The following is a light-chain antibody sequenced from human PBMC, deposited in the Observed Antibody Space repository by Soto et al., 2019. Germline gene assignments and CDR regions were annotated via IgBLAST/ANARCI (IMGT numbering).Light chain of an antibody. J-gene: IGKJ1*01. CDR3: QQYNSYSA. V-gene: IGKV1-16*01. CDR2: DAS. CDR1: QDISNY. Sequence: DIQMTQSPSSLSASVGDRVTITCQASQDISNYLNWFQQKPGKAPKLLIYDASSLESGVPQRFSGSGSGTEFTLTISSLQPDDFATYYCQQYNSYSAFGQGTKVDIK.